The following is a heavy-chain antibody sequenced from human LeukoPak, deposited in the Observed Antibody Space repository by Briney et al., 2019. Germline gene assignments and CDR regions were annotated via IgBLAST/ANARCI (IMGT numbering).Heavy chain of an antibody. D-gene: IGHD6-13*01. Sequence: GGSLRLSCAASGFTFSSYGMHWVRQAPGKGLEWVAVISYDGSNKYYADSVKGRFTISRDNSKNTLYLQMNSLRAEDTAVYYCAKDRRLSWPYYYYYGMDVWGQGTTVTVSS. V-gene: IGHV3-30*18. CDR2: ISYDGSNK. CDR3: AKDRRLSWPYYYYYGMDV. CDR1: GFTFSSYG. J-gene: IGHJ6*02.